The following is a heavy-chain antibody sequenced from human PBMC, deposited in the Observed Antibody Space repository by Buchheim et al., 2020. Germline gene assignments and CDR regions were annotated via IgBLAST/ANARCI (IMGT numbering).Heavy chain of an antibody. CDR3: ARGFSGEYQLLSGSYYYYYGMDV. CDR1: GFTFSSYS. Sequence: EVQLVESGGGLVQPGGSLRLSCAASGFTFSSYSMNWVRQAPGKGLEWVSYIGSSSSTIYYADSVKGRFTISRDNAKNSLYLQMNSLRAEDTAVYYCARGFSGEYQLLSGSYYYYYGMDVWGQGTT. D-gene: IGHD2-2*01. J-gene: IGHJ6*02. CDR2: IGSSSSTI. V-gene: IGHV3-48*01.